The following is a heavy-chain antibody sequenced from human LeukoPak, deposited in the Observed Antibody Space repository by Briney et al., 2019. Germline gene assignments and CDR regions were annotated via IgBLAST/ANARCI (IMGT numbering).Heavy chain of an antibody. J-gene: IGHJ4*02. CDR1: GGSISSGSYY. CDR2: IYTSGST. V-gene: IGHV4-61*02. D-gene: IGHD6-13*01. CDR3: ARGGPIFVGIAAAGDFDY. Sequence: PSETLSLTCTVSGGSISSGSYYWSWIRQPAGKGLEWIGRIYTSGSTNYNPSLKSRVTISVDTSKNQFSLKLSSVTAADTAVYYCARGGPIFVGIAAAGDFDYWGQGTLVTVSS.